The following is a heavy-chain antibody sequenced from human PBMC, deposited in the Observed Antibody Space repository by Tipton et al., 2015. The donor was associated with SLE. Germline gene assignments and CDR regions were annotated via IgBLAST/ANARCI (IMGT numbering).Heavy chain of an antibody. Sequence: TLSLTCTVSGGSVSSGSYYWSWIRQPPGKGLEWIGYIYYSGSTNYSPSLKSRVTISVDTSKNQFSLKLSSVTAADTTVYYCARDLRDTDNWFDPWGQGTLVTVSS. V-gene: IGHV4-61*01. J-gene: IGHJ5*02. CDR1: GGSVSSGSYY. CDR2: IYYSGST. CDR3: ARDLRDTDNWFDP.